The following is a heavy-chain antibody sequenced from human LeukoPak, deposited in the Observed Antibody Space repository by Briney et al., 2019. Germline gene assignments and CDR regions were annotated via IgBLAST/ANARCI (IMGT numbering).Heavy chain of an antibody. Sequence: ASVKVSCKAFGYTFTSNYMHWVRQAPGQGPEWMGVISPSGGSTTYAQKFQGRVTLTRDMSTSTDYLELSSLRSEDTAVYYCARAKNPEDYDILTGYYADCWFDPWGQGTLVTVSS. D-gene: IGHD3-9*01. CDR1: GYTFTSNY. J-gene: IGHJ5*02. CDR2: ISPSGGST. V-gene: IGHV1-46*01. CDR3: ARAKNPEDYDILTGYYADCWFDP.